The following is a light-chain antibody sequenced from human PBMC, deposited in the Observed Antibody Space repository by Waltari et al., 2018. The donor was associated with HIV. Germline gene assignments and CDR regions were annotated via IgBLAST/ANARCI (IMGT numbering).Light chain of an antibody. J-gene: IGKJ5*01. V-gene: IGKV1-33*01. CDR3: QQFDHLPIT. Sequence: DIQMTQSPSSLSASVGDRVTITCQAGEDIIISLNWFQQKPGKAPKLLIYDASNLETGVSSRFSANGSGTDFTLTIASLQAEDVATYYCQQFDHLPITFGQGTRLEIK. CDR1: EDIIIS. CDR2: DAS.